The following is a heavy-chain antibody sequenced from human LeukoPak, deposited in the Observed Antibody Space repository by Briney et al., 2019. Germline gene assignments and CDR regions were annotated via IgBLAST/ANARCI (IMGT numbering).Heavy chain of an antibody. Sequence: SETLSLTCTVSGGSISSYYWGWIRQPPGKGLEWIGSIYYSGSTYYNPSLKSRVTISVDTSKNQFSLKLSSVTAADTAVYYCVRTFSGSYEPADYWGQGTLVTVSS. D-gene: IGHD1-26*01. CDR1: GGSISSYY. CDR2: IYYSGST. J-gene: IGHJ4*02. CDR3: VRTFSGSYEPADY. V-gene: IGHV4-39*07.